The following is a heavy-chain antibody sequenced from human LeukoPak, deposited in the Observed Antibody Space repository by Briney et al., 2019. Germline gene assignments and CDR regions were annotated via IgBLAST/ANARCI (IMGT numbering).Heavy chain of an antibody. CDR2: IYYSGST. CDR1: GGSISSYY. Sequence: SETLSLTCTVSGGSISSYYWSWIRQPPGKGLEWIGYIYYSGSTNYNPSLKSRVTISVDTSKNQFSLKLSSVTAADTAVYYCASHDYGDYNWFDPWGQGTLVTVSS. D-gene: IGHD4-17*01. V-gene: IGHV4-59*12. CDR3: ASHDYGDYNWFDP. J-gene: IGHJ5*02.